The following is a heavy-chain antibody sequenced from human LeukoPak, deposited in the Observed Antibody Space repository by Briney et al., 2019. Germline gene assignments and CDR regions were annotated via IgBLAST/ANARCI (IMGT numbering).Heavy chain of an antibody. CDR1: GYTFTGYY. D-gene: IGHD2-15*01. Sequence: ASVKVSCKASGYTFTGYYMHWVRQAPGQGLEWMGRINPNSGGTSYAQKFQGRVTMTRDTSTSTVYMELSSLRSEDTAVYYCARGEVAATGTDYYYYGMDVWGQGTTVTVSS. CDR3: ARGEVAATGTDYYYYGMDV. V-gene: IGHV1-2*06. J-gene: IGHJ6*02. CDR2: INPNSGGT.